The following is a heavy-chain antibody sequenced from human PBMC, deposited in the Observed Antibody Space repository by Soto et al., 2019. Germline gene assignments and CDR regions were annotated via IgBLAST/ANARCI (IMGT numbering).Heavy chain of an antibody. Sequence: SETLSLPSAVSGGSISSSNWWSWVRQPPGKGLEWMGEIYHSGSTNYNPSLKSRVTISVDTSKKQFSLKLISVTAADTAVYYCARALDYGDYFDYWGQGTLVTVSS. CDR1: GGSISSSNW. CDR3: ARALDYGDYFDY. J-gene: IGHJ4*02. D-gene: IGHD4-17*01. V-gene: IGHV4-4*02. CDR2: IYHSGST.